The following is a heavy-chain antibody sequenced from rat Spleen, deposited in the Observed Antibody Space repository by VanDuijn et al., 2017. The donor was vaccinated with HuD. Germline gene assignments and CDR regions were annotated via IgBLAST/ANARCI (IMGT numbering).Heavy chain of an antibody. D-gene: IGHD4-6*01. V-gene: IGHV2-1*01. CDR2: IWGDGST. J-gene: IGHJ3*01. Sequence: QVQLKESGPGLVQPSQTLSLTCTVSGFSLTSNSVHWVRQPPGKGLEWMGGIWGDGSTDYNSALKSRLSISKDTSKSQVFLKMDSLQTEDTATYYCARDENGYLYTWFAYWGQGTLVTVSS. CDR1: GFSLTSNS. CDR3: ARDENGYLYTWFAY.